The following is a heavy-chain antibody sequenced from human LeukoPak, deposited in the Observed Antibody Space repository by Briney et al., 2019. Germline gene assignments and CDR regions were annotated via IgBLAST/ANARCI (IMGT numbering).Heavy chain of an antibody. V-gene: IGHV3-30*04. J-gene: IGHJ4*02. Sequence: TGGSLRLSCAASGFTFSSYAMHWVRQAPGKGLEWVAVILYDGSNKYYADSVKGRFTISRDNSKNTLYLQMNSLRGEDTAVYYCASADSRGYSGYDPFDFWGQGTLVTVSS. D-gene: IGHD5-12*01. CDR1: GFTFSSYA. CDR3: ASADSRGYSGYDPFDF. CDR2: ILYDGSNK.